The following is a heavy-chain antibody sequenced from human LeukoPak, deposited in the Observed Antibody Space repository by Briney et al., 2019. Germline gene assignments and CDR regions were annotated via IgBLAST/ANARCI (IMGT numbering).Heavy chain of an antibody. V-gene: IGHV4-59*01. CDR3: ARSGLMVRGVLLKFFDY. D-gene: IGHD3-10*01. CDR1: GGSISSYY. CDR2: IYYSGST. J-gene: IGHJ4*02. Sequence: SETLSLTCTVSGGSISSYYWSWIRQPPGKGLEWIGYIYYSGSTNYNPSLKSRVTISVDTSKNQFSLKLSSVTAADTAVYYCARSGLMVRGVLLKFFDYWGQGTLVTVSS.